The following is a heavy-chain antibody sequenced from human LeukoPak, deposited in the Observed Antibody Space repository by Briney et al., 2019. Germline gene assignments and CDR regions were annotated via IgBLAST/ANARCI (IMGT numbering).Heavy chain of an antibody. D-gene: IGHD3-22*01. V-gene: IGHV3-23*01. CDR2: ISGSSGST. CDR3: ARVYYYYDSSALDY. CDR1: GFTFSPYA. Sequence: PGGSLRLSCTASGFTFSPYAMSWVRQPPGKGLEWVSGISGSSGSTSYVDSVKGRFTISRDNAKNSLYLQMNSLRAEDTAVYYCARVYYYYDSSALDYWGQGTLVTVSS. J-gene: IGHJ4*02.